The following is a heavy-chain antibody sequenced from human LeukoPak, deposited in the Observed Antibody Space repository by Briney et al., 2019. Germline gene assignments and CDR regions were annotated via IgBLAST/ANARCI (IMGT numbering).Heavy chain of an antibody. CDR2: IYYSGST. CDR3: ARGDGGWTAAADFDY. Sequence: SETLSLTCTVSSGSISSYYWSWIRQPPGKGLEWIGYIYYSGSTNYNPSLKSRVTISVDTSKNQFSLKLSSVTAADTAVYYCARGDGGWTAAADFDYWGQGTLVTVSS. CDR1: SGSISSYY. D-gene: IGHD6-13*01. V-gene: IGHV4-59*01. J-gene: IGHJ4*02.